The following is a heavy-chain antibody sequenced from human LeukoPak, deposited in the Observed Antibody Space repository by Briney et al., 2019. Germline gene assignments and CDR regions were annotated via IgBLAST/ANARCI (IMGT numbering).Heavy chain of an antibody. V-gene: IGHV1-18*01. J-gene: IGHJ4*02. CDR1: GYTFTSYG. CDR3: ARVLFSSGWYRDLGKMAGDY. Sequence: GASVKVSCKXSGYTFTSYGISWVRQAPGQGLEWMGLISAYNGNTNYAQKLQGRVTMTTDTSTSTAYMELRSLRSDDTAVYYCARVLFSSGWYRDLGKMAGDYWGQGTLVTVSS. D-gene: IGHD6-19*01. CDR2: ISAYNGNT.